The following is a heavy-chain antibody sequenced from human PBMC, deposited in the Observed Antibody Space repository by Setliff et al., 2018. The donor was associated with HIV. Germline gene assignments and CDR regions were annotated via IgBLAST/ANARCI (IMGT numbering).Heavy chain of an antibody. CDR3: ARDAGGAGEYFDY. V-gene: IGHV3-11*05. J-gene: IGHJ4*02. Sequence: PGGSLRLSCAASGFTFSDYYMSWIRQAPGKGLEWVSYISSSSYTNYADSVKGRFTISRDNAKNSLYLQMNSLRAEDTAVYYCARDAGGAGEYFDYWGQGTLVTVSS. D-gene: IGHD7-27*01. CDR1: GFTFSDYY. CDR2: ISSSSYT.